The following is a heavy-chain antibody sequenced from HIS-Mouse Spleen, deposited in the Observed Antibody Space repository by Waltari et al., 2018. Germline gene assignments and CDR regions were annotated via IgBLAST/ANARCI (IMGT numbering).Heavy chain of an antibody. CDR3: AREIPYSSSWYDWYFDL. D-gene: IGHD6-13*01. J-gene: IGHJ2*01. V-gene: IGHV4-39*07. CDR2: IYYSGST. Sequence: QLQLQESGPGLVKPSETLSLTCTVSRGSISRRSYYWGWIRQPPGKGLEWIGSIYYSGSTYYNPSLKSRVTISVDTSKNQFSLKLSSVTAADTAVYYCAREIPYSSSWYDWYFDLWGRGTLVTVSS. CDR1: RGSISRRSYY.